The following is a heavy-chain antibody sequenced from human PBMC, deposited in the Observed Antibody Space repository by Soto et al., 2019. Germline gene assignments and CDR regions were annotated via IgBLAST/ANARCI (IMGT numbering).Heavy chain of an antibody. D-gene: IGHD2-2*01. CDR1: GDSVSSNSAA. J-gene: IGHJ6*02. Sequence: SQTLSLTCAISGDSVSSNSAAWSWIRQSPSRGLEWLGRTYYRSKWYNDYAVSVKSRITINPDTSKNQFSLQLNSVTPEDTAVYYCARDRLVVVVPACIYGIDVWGQGTPVTVFS. CDR2: TYYRSKWYN. CDR3: ARDRLVVVVPACIYGIDV. V-gene: IGHV6-1*01.